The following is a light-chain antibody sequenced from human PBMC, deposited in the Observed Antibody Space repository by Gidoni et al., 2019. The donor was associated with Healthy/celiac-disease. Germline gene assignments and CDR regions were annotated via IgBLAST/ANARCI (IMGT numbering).Light chain of an antibody. Sequence: QSALTQPASVSSSPGQSITISCTGTSSDVGGYNYVSWYQQHSGKAPKLMIYDVSNRPSGVSNRFSGSKSGKTASLTISGLQAEDEADYYCSSYTSSSTLVVFGGGTKLTVL. J-gene: IGLJ2*01. V-gene: IGLV2-14*01. CDR3: SSYTSSSTLVV. CDR1: SSDVGGYNY. CDR2: DVS.